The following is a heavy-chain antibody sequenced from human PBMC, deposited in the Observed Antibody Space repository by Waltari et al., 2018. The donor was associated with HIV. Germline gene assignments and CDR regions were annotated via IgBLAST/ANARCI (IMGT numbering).Heavy chain of an antibody. V-gene: IGHV4-31*03. CDR3: ARVHATIFGGGGRDYGMDV. Sequence: QVQLQESGPGLVKPSQTLSLTCTVSGGSISSGGYYWSWIRQHPGKGLEWIGYIDYSGSTYANPSLKSRVTISVDTSKNQFSLKLSSVTAADTAVYYCARVHATIFGGGGRDYGMDVWGQGTTVTVSS. CDR2: IDYSGST. J-gene: IGHJ6*02. D-gene: IGHD3-3*01. CDR1: GGSISSGGYY.